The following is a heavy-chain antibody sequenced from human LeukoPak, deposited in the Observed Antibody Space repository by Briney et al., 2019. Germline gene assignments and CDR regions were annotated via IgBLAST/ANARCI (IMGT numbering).Heavy chain of an antibody. D-gene: IGHD2-2*01. J-gene: IGHJ4*02. Sequence: GGSLRVSCAASGFTFSVSTMTWVRQAPGKGLEWVSSISPSGTDMYFAQSLKGRFTISRDNTWGTVSLQMSSLRVDDTAVYYCARADCRTASCFLDNWGQGTLVTVSS. V-gene: IGHV3-21*01. CDR2: ISPSGTDM. CDR1: GFTFSVST. CDR3: ARADCRTASCFLDN.